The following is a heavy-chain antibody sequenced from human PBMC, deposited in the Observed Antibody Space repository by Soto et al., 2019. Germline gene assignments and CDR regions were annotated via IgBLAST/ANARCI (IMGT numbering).Heavy chain of an antibody. CDR2: ISYDGSNK. CDR3: AKDPGGDCCYFDY. D-gene: IGHD2-21*02. Sequence: QVQLVESGGGVVQPGRSLRLSCAASGFTFSSYGMHWVRQAPGKGLEWVAVISYDGSNKYYADSVKGRFTISRDNSKNTRYLQMNSLRAEDTAVYYCAKDPGGDCCYFDYWGQGTLVTVSS. V-gene: IGHV3-30*18. CDR1: GFTFSSYG. J-gene: IGHJ4*02.